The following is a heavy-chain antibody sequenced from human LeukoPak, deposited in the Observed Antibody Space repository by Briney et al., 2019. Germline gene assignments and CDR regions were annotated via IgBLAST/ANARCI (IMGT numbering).Heavy chain of an antibody. CDR2: IYHSGST. Sequence: PSETLSLTCAVSGGSISSSNWWSWVRQPPGKGLEWIGEIYHSGSTNYNPSLKSRVTISVDTSKNQFSLKLSSVTAADTAVYYCARLAAAGTYYYYYYMDVWGKGTTVTVSS. V-gene: IGHV4-4*02. J-gene: IGHJ6*03. CDR3: ARLAAAGTYYYYYYMDV. CDR1: GGSISSSNW. D-gene: IGHD6-13*01.